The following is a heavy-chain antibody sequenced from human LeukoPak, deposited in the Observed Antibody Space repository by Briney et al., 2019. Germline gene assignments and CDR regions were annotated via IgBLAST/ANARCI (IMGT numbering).Heavy chain of an antibody. CDR2: IIPIFGTA. J-gene: IGHJ3*02. V-gene: IGHV1-69*13. Sequence: ASVKVSCKASGGTFSSYAISWVRQAPGQGLEWMGGIIPIFGTANYAQKFQGRVTITADESTSTAYMELSSLRSEDTAVYYCARDRVVTVVDAFDIWGQGTMVTVSS. CDR3: ARDRVVTVVDAFDI. D-gene: IGHD4-23*01. CDR1: GGTFSSYA.